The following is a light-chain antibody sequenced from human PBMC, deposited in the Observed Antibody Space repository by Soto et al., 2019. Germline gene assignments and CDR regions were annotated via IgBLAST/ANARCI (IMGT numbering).Light chain of an antibody. CDR1: SGSVSTSYY. CDR3: VLYMGSGIGV. J-gene: IGLJ3*02. V-gene: IGLV8-61*01. CDR2: STN. Sequence: QSVVTQEPSFSVSPGRTVTLTCGLSSGSVSTSYYPSWYQQTPGQAPRTLIYSTNTRSSGVPDRFSGSILGNKAALTITGAQADDESDYSCVLYMGSGIGVFGGGTKLTVL.